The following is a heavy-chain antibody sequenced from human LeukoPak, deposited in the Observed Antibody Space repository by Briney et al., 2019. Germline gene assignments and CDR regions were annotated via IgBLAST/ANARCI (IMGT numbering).Heavy chain of an antibody. D-gene: IGHD3-9*01. CDR3: ARDRGVGVLPYFDWPSGY. CDR2: INPNSGGT. J-gene: IGHJ4*02. V-gene: IGHV1-2*02. CDR1: GYTFTGYY. Sequence: ASVKVSCKASGYTFTGYYMHWVRQAPGQGLEWMGWINPNSGGTNSAQKFQGRVTMTRDTSISTAYMELSRLRSDDTAVYYCARDRGVGVLPYFDWPSGYCGQGTLVTASS.